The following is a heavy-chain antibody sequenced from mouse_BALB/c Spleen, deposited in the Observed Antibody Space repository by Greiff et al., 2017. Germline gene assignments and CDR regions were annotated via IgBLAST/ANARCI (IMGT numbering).Heavy chain of an antibody. D-gene: IGHD1-1*01. CDR1: GFTFSSFG. CDR2: ISSGSSTI. CDR3: ARSGAYYGSSYEAMDY. J-gene: IGHJ4*01. V-gene: IGHV5-17*02. Sequence: DVKLVESGGGLVQPGGSRKLSCAASGFTFSSFGMHWVRQAPEKGLEWVAYISSGSSTIYYADTVKGRFTISRDNPKNTLFLQMTSLRSEDTAMYYCARSGAYYGSSYEAMDYWGQGTSVTVSS.